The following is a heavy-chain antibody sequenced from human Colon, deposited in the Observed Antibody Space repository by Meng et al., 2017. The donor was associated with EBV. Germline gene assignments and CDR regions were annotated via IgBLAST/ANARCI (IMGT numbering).Heavy chain of an antibody. V-gene: IGHV4-30-4*01. CDR1: GDSIRSTDYY. CDR3: ARVTGKIYYDGSGYPEAFDY. CDR2: IYYSGSR. J-gene: IGHJ4*02. D-gene: IGHD3-22*01. Sequence: VQPAGSGPGLGKPSQLLSLTCTVSGDSIRSTDYYWSWVRQPPGKGLEWTGYIYYSGSRYYNPSLKSRVTISVDTSKNQFSLKLSSVTAADTAVYYCARVTGKIYYDGSGYPEAFDYWGQGTLVTVFS.